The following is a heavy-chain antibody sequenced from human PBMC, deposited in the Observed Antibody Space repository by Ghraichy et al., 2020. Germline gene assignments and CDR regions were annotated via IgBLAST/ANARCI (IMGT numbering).Heavy chain of an antibody. Sequence: SETLSLTCTVSGGSISSYYWSWIRQPPGKGLEWIGYINYSGSTNYNPSLKSRVTISVDTSKNQFALKLSSVTAADTAGYYCARANSWGWFDPWGQGTLVTVYS. CDR2: INYSGST. J-gene: IGHJ5*02. CDR1: GGSISSYY. V-gene: IGHV4-59*01. D-gene: IGHD7-27*01. CDR3: ARANSWGWFDP.